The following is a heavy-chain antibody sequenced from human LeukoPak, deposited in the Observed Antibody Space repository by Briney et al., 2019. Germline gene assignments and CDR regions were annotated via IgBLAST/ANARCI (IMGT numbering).Heavy chain of an antibody. Sequence: SETLSLTCAVYGGSFSGYYWSWIRQPPGKGLEWIGEINHSGSTNYNPSLKSRVTISVDTSKNQFSLKLSSVTAADTAVYYCARGSNPSYYYGIDVWGQGTTVTVSS. V-gene: IGHV4-34*01. J-gene: IGHJ6*02. CDR1: GGSFSGYY. CDR3: ARGSNPSYYYGIDV. D-gene: IGHD1-14*01. CDR2: INHSGST.